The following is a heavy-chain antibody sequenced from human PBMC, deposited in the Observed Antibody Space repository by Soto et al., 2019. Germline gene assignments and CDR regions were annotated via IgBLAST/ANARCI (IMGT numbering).Heavy chain of an antibody. CDR3: ARRLDV. V-gene: IGHV4-34*01. J-gene: IGHJ6*02. Sequence: SETLSLTXAVYGASFSGYYWSWSRQPPGKGLEWIGEINHSGSTNYNPSLKSRVTISVDTSKNQFSLILSSVTAADTAVYYCARRLDVWGQGITVTVSS. CDR1: GASFSGYY. CDR2: INHSGST.